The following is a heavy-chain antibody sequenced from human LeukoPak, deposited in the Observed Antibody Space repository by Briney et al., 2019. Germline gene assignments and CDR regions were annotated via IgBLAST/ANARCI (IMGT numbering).Heavy chain of an antibody. CDR1: GFTFSTYA. CDR3: AKEIATIRAFDF. V-gene: IGHV3-23*01. D-gene: IGHD5-24*01. J-gene: IGHJ3*01. CDR2: ISGSGSST. Sequence: GVSLRLSYAVSGFTFSTYAMSWVRQAPGKGLEWVSVISGSGSSTYYADSVKGRFTISRDNSKNTLYLQMNSLRAEDTAVYYCAKEIATIRAFDFWGQGTMVTVSS.